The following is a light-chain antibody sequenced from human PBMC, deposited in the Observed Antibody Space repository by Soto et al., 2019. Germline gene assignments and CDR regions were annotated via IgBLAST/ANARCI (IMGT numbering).Light chain of an antibody. V-gene: IGKV3-15*01. CDR2: GAS. Sequence: EIVMTQSPATLSVSPGERATLSCRASQNINNNLAWYHQKPGQGPRLLIYGASSRATGIPARFSGSGSGTGFTLTISSLQSEDFAIYYCQQYNNWPLTFGGGTKVEIK. CDR3: QQYNNWPLT. J-gene: IGKJ4*01. CDR1: QNINNN.